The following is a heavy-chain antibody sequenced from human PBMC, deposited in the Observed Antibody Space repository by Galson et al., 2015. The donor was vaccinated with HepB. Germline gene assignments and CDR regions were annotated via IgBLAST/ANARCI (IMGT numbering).Heavy chain of an antibody. J-gene: IGHJ4*02. CDR2: INPNSGDT. Sequence: SVKVSCKASEYRFTGYYIHWVRQAPGQGLEWMGRINPNSGDTNYAQKYQGRVTMSRDPSISTAYMELSRLKSDGTAAYYCARDPGSPNLFDSWGRGTLVTVSS. CDR1: EYRFTGYY. V-gene: IGHV1-2*06. D-gene: IGHD3-10*01. CDR3: ARDPGSPNLFDS.